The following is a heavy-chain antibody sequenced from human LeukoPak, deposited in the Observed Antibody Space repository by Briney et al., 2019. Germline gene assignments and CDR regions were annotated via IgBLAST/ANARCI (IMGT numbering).Heavy chain of an antibody. CDR3: AKDRVTYGDQYFDY. CDR1: GFTFSSYG. Sequence: PGRSLRLSCAASGFTFSSYGMHWVRQAPGKGLEWVALISNDAGNYYYADSVKGRFTISRGNSKNTLYLQMNSLRAEDTGVYFCAKDRVTYGDQYFDYWGQGTLVIVSS. J-gene: IGHJ4*02. CDR2: ISNDAGNY. V-gene: IGHV3-30*18. D-gene: IGHD4-17*01.